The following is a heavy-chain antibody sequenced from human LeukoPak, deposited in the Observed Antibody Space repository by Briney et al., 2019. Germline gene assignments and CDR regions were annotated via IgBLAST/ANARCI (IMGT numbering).Heavy chain of an antibody. CDR2: INWNGGST. Sequence: GGSLRLSCVASGFRFDDYGMSWVRQASGKGLEWVSGINWNGGSTGYADSVKGRFTISRDNAKNSLYLRMNSLRAEDTALYYCARGGSTGWYSFDYWGQGTLVTVSS. J-gene: IGHJ4*02. CDR3: ARGGSTGWYSFDY. V-gene: IGHV3-20*04. D-gene: IGHD6-19*01. CDR1: GFRFDDYG.